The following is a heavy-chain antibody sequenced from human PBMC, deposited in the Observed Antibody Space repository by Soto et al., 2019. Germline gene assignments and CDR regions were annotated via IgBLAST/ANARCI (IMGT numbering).Heavy chain of an antibody. CDR2: ITPDNANT. V-gene: IGHV1-18*04. Sequence: QVQLVQSGTEVKKPGASVKVSCKTSGYTFTNHGINWLRQAPGQGLEWMGWITPDNANTNYAQKLQGRVTMPTNTSTTTAYMDMRSLTSHDTAVYYCARDRVAGIWGDAFDIRGQGTVVTVSS. CDR3: ARDRVAGIWGDAFDI. CDR1: GYTFTNHG. J-gene: IGHJ3*02. D-gene: IGHD3-16*01.